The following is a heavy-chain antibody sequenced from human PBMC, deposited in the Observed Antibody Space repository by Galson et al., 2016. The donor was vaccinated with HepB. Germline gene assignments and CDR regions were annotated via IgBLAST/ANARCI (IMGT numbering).Heavy chain of an antibody. D-gene: IGHD2/OR15-2a*01. CDR3: ARSQILGQSALDP. CDR2: IDPSGTGT. J-gene: IGHJ5*02. V-gene: IGHV1-46*01. CDR1: GYTFTTYY. Sequence: SVKVSCKASGYTFTTYYIHWVRQAPGQGLEWMGIIDPSGTGTRYAQKFQGRVTMTRDTSTSTVFMELSSLKSEDTAVYYCARSQILGQSALDPWGQGTLVTVSS.